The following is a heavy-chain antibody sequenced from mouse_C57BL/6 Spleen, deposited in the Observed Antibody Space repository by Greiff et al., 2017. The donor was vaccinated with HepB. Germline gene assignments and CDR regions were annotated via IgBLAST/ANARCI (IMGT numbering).Heavy chain of an antibody. V-gene: IGHV14-1*01. J-gene: IGHJ4*01. CDR2: IDPEDGDT. CDR3: TTGDGYYYYAMDY. Sequence: VQLQQSGAELVRPGASVKLSCTASGFNIKDYYMHWVKQRPEQGLEWIGRIDPEDGDTEYAPKFQGKATMTADTSSNTAYLQLSSLTSEDTAVYYCTTGDGYYYYAMDYWGQGTSVTVSS. CDR1: GFNIKDYY. D-gene: IGHD2-3*01.